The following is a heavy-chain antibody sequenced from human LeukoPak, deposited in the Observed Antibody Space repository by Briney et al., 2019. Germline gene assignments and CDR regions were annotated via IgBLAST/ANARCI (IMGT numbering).Heavy chain of an antibody. J-gene: IGHJ4*02. CDR1: GGSISGYF. Sequence: SETLSLTCTVSGGSISGYFWSWIRQPAGKGLEWIGRIYPSGSNNYNPSLKSRVTMSLATSKNHLSPTLSSVTDADTAVYYCAREPTSGREPTSGRPLDYWGQGTLVTVSS. D-gene: IGHD5-12*01. V-gene: IGHV4-4*07. CDR3: AREPTSGREPTSGRPLDY. CDR2: IYPSGSN.